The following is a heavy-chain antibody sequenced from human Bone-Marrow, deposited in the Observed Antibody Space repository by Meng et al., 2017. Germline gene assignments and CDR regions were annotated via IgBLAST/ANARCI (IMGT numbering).Heavy chain of an antibody. CDR1: GVTFSVSD. D-gene: IGHD6-19*01. J-gene: IGHJ3*02. CDR3: TMYTRGHI. CDR2: ISSKLNSFAT. V-gene: IGHV3-73*02. Sequence: VGESGGGLVQPGGSLKLSCAVSGVTFSVSDIHWVRQASGKGLEWVGRISSKLNSFATAYPASLKGRFTISRDDSKNMAYLQMNSLMTEDTALFYCTMYTRGHIWGQGTMVTVSS.